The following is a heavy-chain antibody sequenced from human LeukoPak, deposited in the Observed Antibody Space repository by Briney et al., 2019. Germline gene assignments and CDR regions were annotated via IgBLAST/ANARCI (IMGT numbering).Heavy chain of an antibody. V-gene: IGHV3-64D*09. J-gene: IGHJ4*02. CDR2: ISSNGGST. CDR1: GFTFSSYA. Sequence: PGGSLRLSCSASGFTFSSYAMHWVRQAPGKGLEYVSAISSNGGSTYYADSVKGRFTISRDNSKNTLYLQMSSLRAEDTAIYYCVKDPSGNYFYFDYWGQGTLVTVSS. D-gene: IGHD1-26*01. CDR3: VKDPSGNYFYFDY.